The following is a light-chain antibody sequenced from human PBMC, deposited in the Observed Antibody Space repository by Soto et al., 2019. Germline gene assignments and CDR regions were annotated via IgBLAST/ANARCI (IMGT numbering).Light chain of an antibody. Sequence: DIVVTQSPLSLPVTPGEPASISCRSSQSLLHRNGDNYSDWYLQKPAQSPQLLIFLASNRASGVPERFSGSGTCRDFTRKISRVEAEDVGVYYGVQVLHTPRTVGQATKLEIK. CDR1: QSLLHRNGDNY. CDR3: VQVLHTPRT. J-gene: IGKJ2*01. CDR2: LAS. V-gene: IGKV2-28*01.